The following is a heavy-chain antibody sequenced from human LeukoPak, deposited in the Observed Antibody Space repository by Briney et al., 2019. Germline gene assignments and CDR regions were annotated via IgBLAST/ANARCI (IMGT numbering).Heavy chain of an antibody. CDR1: GFTFSGYS. D-gene: IGHD1-14*01. CDR3: AKDAEGGVTADESWFDP. Sequence: GGSLRLSCAASGFTFSGYSMNWVRQAPGKGLEWVSAISGSGGSAYYADSVKGRFTISRDNSKNTLYLQMNSLRAEDTAVYYCAKDAEGGVTADESWFDPWGQGTLVTVSS. CDR2: ISGSGGSA. J-gene: IGHJ5*02. V-gene: IGHV3-23*01.